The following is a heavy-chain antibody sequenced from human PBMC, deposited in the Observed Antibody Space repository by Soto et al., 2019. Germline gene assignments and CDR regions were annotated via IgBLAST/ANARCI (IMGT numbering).Heavy chain of an antibody. V-gene: IGHV1-18*01. Sequence: QVQLVQSGAEVKKPGASVNVSCKASGYTFTTYCFSWVRQAPGQGLEWIGWISGYNGDTTYAQKLQDRVTMTTDTSTTTAYMELRSLRSDDTAVYYCARECPPPYYYYGLDVWGQGTTVTVSS. J-gene: IGHJ6*02. CDR1: GYTFTTYC. CDR2: ISGYNGDT. CDR3: ARECPPPYYYYGLDV. D-gene: IGHD3-16*01.